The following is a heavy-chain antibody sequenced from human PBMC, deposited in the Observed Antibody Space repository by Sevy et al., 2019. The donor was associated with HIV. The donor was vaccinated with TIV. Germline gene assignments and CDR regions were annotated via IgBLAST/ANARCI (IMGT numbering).Heavy chain of an antibody. CDR1: GFSLSTSGVG. Sequence: SGPTLVKPTQTLTLTCTFSGFSLSTSGVGVGWIRQPPGKSLEWLALVYWDDDKRYSPCLKSRLAITKDTSKNQVLLTMTNMDPVDTATYYCARLAAGGPVVATWFDPWGQGTLVTVSS. D-gene: IGHD6-13*01. CDR2: VYWDDDK. J-gene: IGHJ5*02. CDR3: ARLAAGGPVVATWFDP. V-gene: IGHV2-5*02.